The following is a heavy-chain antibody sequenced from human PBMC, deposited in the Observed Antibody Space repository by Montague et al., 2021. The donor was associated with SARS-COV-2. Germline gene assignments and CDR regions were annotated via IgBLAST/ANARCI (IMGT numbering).Heavy chain of an antibody. D-gene: IGHD2-2*01. CDR1: GFTFSSYE. Sequence: SLRLSCAASGFTFSSYEMNWVRQAPGKGLEWLSHISSSGSTIYYADSVKGRFTISRDNAKNSLYLQMNNLRAEDTALYYCARDADGCGSSCYAGSPYYSGLDDWGQGTTVTVSS. CDR2: ISSSGSTI. CDR3: ARDADGCGSSCYAGSPYYSGLDD. V-gene: IGHV3-48*03. J-gene: IGHJ6*02.